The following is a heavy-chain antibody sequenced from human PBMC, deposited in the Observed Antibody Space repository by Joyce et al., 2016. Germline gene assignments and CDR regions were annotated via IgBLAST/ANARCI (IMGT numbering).Heavy chain of an antibody. V-gene: IGHV1-18*04. CDR3: ARVTPYYGSWSANYKAAGTSWFDP. Sequence: QVQLVQSGAEMKTPGASVKVSCKASGYPFTSFGIAWVRQAPGQGLEWMGWISSYNGDTMYAEKCQGRVTMTTDTSTTTTYMELRGLSSDDAAVYYCARVTPYYGSWSANYKAAGTSWFDPWGQGTLVTVPS. CDR2: ISSYNGDT. D-gene: IGHD3-3*01. CDR1: GYPFTSFG. J-gene: IGHJ5*02.